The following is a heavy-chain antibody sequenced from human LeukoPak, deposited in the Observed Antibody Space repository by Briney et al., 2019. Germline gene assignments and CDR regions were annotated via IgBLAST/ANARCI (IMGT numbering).Heavy chain of an antibody. Sequence: ASVKVSCKASGYTFTNYHMNWVRQAPGQGLEWMGIINPSGGSTTNAQKFQGRVIMTRDMSTSTVYMELSSLRSEDTAVYFCARYGHSPFFNYWGQGTLVIVSS. V-gene: IGHV1-46*01. CDR2: INPSGGST. CDR3: ARYGHSPFFNY. D-gene: IGHD4-17*01. CDR1: GYTFTNYH. J-gene: IGHJ4*02.